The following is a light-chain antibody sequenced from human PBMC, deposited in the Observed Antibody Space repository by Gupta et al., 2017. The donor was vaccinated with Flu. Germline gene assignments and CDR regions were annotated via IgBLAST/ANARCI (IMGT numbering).Light chain of an antibody. CDR1: RSNIGNNY. Sequence: SRSNIGNNYVSWYQQLPGTAPKLLIYANNKRPSGIPARFSASKSGTSATLGITGLQTGDEADYYCATWDSSLSAYVFGTETKVSVL. CDR3: ATWDSSLSAYV. V-gene: IGLV1-51*02. CDR2: ANN. J-gene: IGLJ1*01.